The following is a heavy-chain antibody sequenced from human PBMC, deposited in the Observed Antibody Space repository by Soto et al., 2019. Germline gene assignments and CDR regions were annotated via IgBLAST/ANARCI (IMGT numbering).Heavy chain of an antibody. CDR2: IIPFFGTA. Sequence: QVQLVQSGAEVKKPGSSVKVSCKASGDTFSSHAFGWVRQAPGQGLEWVGGIIPFFGTANYAQKFQGRVAITADESTPTVSMELSSLTSEHTAVYYCALGIEEMATTTAVWAFELWGRGTRVTVSS. CDR1: GDTFSSHA. CDR3: ALGIEEMATTTAVWAFEL. D-gene: IGHD1-1*01. J-gene: IGHJ2*01. V-gene: IGHV1-69*01.